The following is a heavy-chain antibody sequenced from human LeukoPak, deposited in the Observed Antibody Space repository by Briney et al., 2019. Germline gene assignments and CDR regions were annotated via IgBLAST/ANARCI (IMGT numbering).Heavy chain of an antibody. CDR1: GFTFSSYA. Sequence: TGGSLRLSCAASGFTFSSYAMSWVRQAPGEGLEWVSLITETGRTTRYADSVAGRFTISRDKSRNMLYLEMNSLRAEDTAIYYCVKDYGAGSYKPFPFFDDWGQGTPVAVSS. CDR2: ITETGRTT. D-gene: IGHD3-10*01. CDR3: VKDYGAGSYKPFPFFDD. J-gene: IGHJ4*02. V-gene: IGHV3-23*01.